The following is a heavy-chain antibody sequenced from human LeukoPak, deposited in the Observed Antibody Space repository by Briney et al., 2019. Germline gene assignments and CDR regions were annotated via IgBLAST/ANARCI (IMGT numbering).Heavy chain of an antibody. CDR1: GASISDYY. CDR2: IYYSGRT. Sequence: SETLSLTCTVSGASISDYYWGWIRQPPGKGLEWIGSIYYSGRTYYNPPLKSRVTISVDTSKNQFSLKLSSVTAADTAVYYCARHSSVLPFDYWGQGTLVAVSS. J-gene: IGHJ4*02. D-gene: IGHD3-10*01. V-gene: IGHV4-39*01. CDR3: ARHSSVLPFDY.